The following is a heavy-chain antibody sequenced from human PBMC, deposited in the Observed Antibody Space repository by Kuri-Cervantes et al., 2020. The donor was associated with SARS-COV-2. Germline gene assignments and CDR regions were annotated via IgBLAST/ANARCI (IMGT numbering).Heavy chain of an antibody. J-gene: IGHJ5*01. V-gene: IGHV2-26*01. CDR2: IFSNGDK. CDR1: GFSLPNPKMG. Sequence: GPTLVKPTETLTLTCAVSGFSLPNPKMGVTWIRRPPGKALDWLALIFSNGDKSYNRSLRRGLTISRDTSKSQVFLTMTNVDPVDTATYFCARVLRLETLGLWFDPWGQGILVTVSS. D-gene: IGHD2/OR15-2a*01. CDR3: ARVLRLETLGLWFDP.